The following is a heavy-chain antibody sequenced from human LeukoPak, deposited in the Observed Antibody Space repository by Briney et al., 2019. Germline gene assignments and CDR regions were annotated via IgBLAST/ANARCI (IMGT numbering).Heavy chain of an antibody. J-gene: IGHJ4*02. CDR2: ISSSGAGT. D-gene: IGHD6-13*01. CDR1: GFTFSSYA. CDR3: ATTTSSWSFDY. Sequence: GGSLRLSCADSGFTFSSYAMSGVRPAPRKGLARVSAISSSGAGTYYADSVKGRFTISRDNSKNTLYLQMHSLRAEDTAVYYCATTTSSWSFDYWGQGSLVTVSS. V-gene: IGHV3-23*01.